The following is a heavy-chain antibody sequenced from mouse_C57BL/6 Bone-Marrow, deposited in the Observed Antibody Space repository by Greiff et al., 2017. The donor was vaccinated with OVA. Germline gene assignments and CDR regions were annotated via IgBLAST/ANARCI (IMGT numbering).Heavy chain of an antibody. CDR3: ATPGYRPWYFDV. Sequence: QVQLQQPGAELVKPGASVKLSCKASGYTFTSYWMHWVKQRPGQGLEWIGMIHPNSGSTNYNEKFKSKATLTVDKSSSTAYMQLSSLTSEDSAVYYCATPGYRPWYFDVWGTGTTVTVSS. CDR1: GYTFTSYW. J-gene: IGHJ1*03. V-gene: IGHV1-64*01. CDR2: IHPNSGST. D-gene: IGHD2-14*01.